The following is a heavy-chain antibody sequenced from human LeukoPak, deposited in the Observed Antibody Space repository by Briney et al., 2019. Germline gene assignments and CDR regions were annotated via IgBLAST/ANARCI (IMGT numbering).Heavy chain of an antibody. CDR3: ASETLTGYSTFDY. J-gene: IGHJ4*02. CDR1: GGSIKSSSYY. D-gene: IGHD3-9*01. Sequence: SETLSLTCTVSGGSIKSSSYYWGWIRQPPGKGLEWVGSIYYSGSTYYNSSLKSRVTISVDTSKNQFSLKLSSVSAADTAMYYCASETLTGYSTFDYWGQGTLVTVSS. CDR2: IYYSGST. V-gene: IGHV4-39*01.